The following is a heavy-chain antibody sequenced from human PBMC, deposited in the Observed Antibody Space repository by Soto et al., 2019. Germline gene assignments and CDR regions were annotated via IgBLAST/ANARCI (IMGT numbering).Heavy chain of an antibody. V-gene: IGHV3-23*01. Sequence: GESLRLSYGASGFTFSSYAMSWVRQAPGKGLECVSTISGSGGTTYYADSVKGRFTISRDNSKNTLYLQMNALRVEDTGVYYTTRGPRPTSTGTGAFWGQGILVTVSS. J-gene: IGHJ4*02. CDR2: ISGSGGTT. CDR1: GFTFSSYA. D-gene: IGHD1-1*01. CDR3: TRGPRPTSTGTGAF.